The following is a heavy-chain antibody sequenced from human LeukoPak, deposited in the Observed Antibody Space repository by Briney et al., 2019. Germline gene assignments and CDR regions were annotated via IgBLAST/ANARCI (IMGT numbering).Heavy chain of an antibody. CDR3: ATQMTTVTTLDY. V-gene: IGHV1-69*05. Sequence: SVKVSCKASGGTFSSYAISWVRQAPGQGLEWMGGIIPIFGTANYAQKFQGRVTMTRDTSISTAHMELSRLRSDDTAVYYCATQMTTVTTLDYWGQGTLVTVSS. CDR2: IIPIFGTA. CDR1: GGTFSSYA. J-gene: IGHJ4*02. D-gene: IGHD4-11*01.